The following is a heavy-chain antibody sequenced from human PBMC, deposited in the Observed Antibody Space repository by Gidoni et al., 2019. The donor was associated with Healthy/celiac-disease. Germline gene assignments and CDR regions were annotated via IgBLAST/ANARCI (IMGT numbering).Heavy chain of an antibody. J-gene: IGHJ3*02. CDR1: GFTFDEYA. Sequence: EVQLVESGGGLVQPGRSLRLSCAASGFTFDEYAMHWVRQAPGTGREWVSGISWNSGSIGYADSVKGRFTISRDNAKNSLYLQMNSLRAEDTALYYCAKDKGYSSGWPLGAFDIWGQGTMVTVSS. V-gene: IGHV3-9*01. CDR2: ISWNSGSI. CDR3: AKDKGYSSGWPLGAFDI. D-gene: IGHD6-19*01.